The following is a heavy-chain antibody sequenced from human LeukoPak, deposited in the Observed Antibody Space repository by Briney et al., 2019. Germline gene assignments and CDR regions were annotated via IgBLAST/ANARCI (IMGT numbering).Heavy chain of an antibody. J-gene: IGHJ3*02. CDR2: IYYSGST. V-gene: IGHV4-39*01. Sequence: SETLSLTRTVSGGSISSSSYYWGWIRQPPGQGLEWIGSIYYSGSTYYNPSLKSRVTISVDTSKNQFSLKLSSVTAADTAVYYCARHRATMVRGVRDAFDIWGQGTMVTVSS. CDR1: GGSISSSSYY. D-gene: IGHD3-10*01. CDR3: ARHRATMVRGVRDAFDI.